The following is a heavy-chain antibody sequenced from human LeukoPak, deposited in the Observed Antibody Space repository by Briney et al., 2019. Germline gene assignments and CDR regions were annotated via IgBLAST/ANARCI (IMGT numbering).Heavy chain of an antibody. CDR1: GYTFTSYG. J-gene: IGHJ3*02. CDR3: ARSRGYCSGGSCYSVNAFDI. V-gene: IGHV1-18*01. D-gene: IGHD2-15*01. CDR2: ISAYNGNT. Sequence: ASVKVSCKASGYTFTSYGISWVRQAPGQGLEWMGWISAYNGNTNYAQKLQGRVTMTTDTSTSTAYMELRSLRSDDTAVYYCARSRGYCSGGSCYSVNAFDIWGQGTMATVSS.